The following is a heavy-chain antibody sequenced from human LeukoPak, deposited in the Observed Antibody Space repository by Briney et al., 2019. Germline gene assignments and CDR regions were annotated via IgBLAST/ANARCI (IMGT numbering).Heavy chain of an antibody. CDR2: ISYDGGKK. CDR3: AKDRSKGSYGDDFDF. Sequence: GSLRLSCAASGFTFSSHDMHWVRQAPDKGLEWVAIISYDGGKKDYADSVKGRFTISRDNSRNTLYLQMNSLRAEDTAVYYCAKDRSKGSYGDDFDFWGQGTLVTVSS. D-gene: IGHD3-16*01. CDR1: GFTFSSHD. J-gene: IGHJ4*02. V-gene: IGHV3-30*18.